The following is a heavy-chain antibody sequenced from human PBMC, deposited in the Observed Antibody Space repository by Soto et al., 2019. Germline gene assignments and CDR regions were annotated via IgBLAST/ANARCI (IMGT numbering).Heavy chain of an antibody. D-gene: IGHD6-13*01. CDR2: ISGIGGST. CDR1: GFTFTDYA. J-gene: IGHJ4*02. Sequence: EEQLLESGGGLVQPGGSLRLSCAASGFTFTDYALSWVRQAPGKGLEWVATISGIGGSTYLADSVKGRLSISRDNSKNTVSLLMNSLRAEDTAVYFCARGSSGYISSWYYFDYWGRGTLVTVSS. CDR3: ARGSSGYISSWYYFDY. V-gene: IGHV3-23*01.